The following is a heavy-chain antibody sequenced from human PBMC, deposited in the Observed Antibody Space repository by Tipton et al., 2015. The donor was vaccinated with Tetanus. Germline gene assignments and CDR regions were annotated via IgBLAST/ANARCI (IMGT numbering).Heavy chain of an antibody. CDR2: LYRGASTT. V-gene: IGHV3-23*03. CDR1: GFTLGSFA. CDR3: ARGMAEASNCGGDCYSDY. J-gene: IGHJ4*02. D-gene: IGHD2-21*02. Sequence: SLRLSCAASGFTLGSFAMTWVRQVPGKGLEWVAILYRGASTTYYEDSVKGRFTISRDDSKNSLYLQMNSLRAEDTAVYSCARGMAEASNCGGDCYSDYWGQGTLVTVSS.